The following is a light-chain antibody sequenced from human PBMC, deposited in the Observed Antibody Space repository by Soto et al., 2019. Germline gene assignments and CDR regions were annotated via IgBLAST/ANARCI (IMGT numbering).Light chain of an antibody. Sequence: DIQMTQSPSSLSASVGDSVTITCRASQSIGNYLNWYQHKTGEAPKLLVFAASSLRRGVPSRFSGSGSGTDFTITITTLQPEDFATYYCQQSYDSPPYTFVQGTMLEIK. CDR2: AAS. CDR3: QQSYDSPPYT. J-gene: IGKJ2*01. CDR1: QSIGNY. V-gene: IGKV1-39*01.